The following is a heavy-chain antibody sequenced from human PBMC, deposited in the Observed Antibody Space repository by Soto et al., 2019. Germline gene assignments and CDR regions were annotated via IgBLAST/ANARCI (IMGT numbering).Heavy chain of an antibody. CDR3: AREGRDYGDYYYYYGMDV. V-gene: IGHV6-1*01. CDR1: GDRVSSNSAA. Sequence: SQTLSLTCAISGDRVSSNSAAWNWIRQSPSRGLEWLGRTYYRSKWYNDYAVSVKSRITINPDTSKNQFSLQLNSVTPEDTAVYYCAREGRDYGDYYYYYGMDVWGQGTTVTVSS. D-gene: IGHD4-17*01. CDR2: TYYRSKWYN. J-gene: IGHJ6*02.